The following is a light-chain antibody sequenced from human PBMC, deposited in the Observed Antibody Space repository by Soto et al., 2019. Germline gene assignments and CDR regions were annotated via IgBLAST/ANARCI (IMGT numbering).Light chain of an antibody. CDR1: QSVSSSY. J-gene: IGKJ5*01. CDR2: GGS. V-gene: IGKV3-20*01. CDR3: QQYGTSPTIT. Sequence: DIVLTQSPGTLSLSPGERATLFCRASQSVSSSYLAWYQQKPGQAPRHLIYGGSSRATGIPHRFSGSGSGTDFPLTITRLEPEDFAVYYWQQYGTSPTITIGQGTRLEIK.